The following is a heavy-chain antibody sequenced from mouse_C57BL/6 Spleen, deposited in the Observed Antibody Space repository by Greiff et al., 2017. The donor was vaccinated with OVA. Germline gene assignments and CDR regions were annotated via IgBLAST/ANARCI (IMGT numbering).Heavy chain of an antibody. CDR3: VATVVEKFAY. Sequence: DVMLVESGGGLVKPGGSLKLSCAASGFTFSDYGMHWVRQAPEKGLEWVAYISSGSSTIYYADTVKGRFTISRDNAKNTLFLQMTSLRSEDTAMYYCVATVVEKFAYWGQGTLVTVSA. CDR1: GFTFSDYG. J-gene: IGHJ3*01. CDR2: ISSGSSTI. D-gene: IGHD1-1*01. V-gene: IGHV5-17*01.